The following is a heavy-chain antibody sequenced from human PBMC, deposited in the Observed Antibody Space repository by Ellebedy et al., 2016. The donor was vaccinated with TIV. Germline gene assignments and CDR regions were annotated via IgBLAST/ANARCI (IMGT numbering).Heavy chain of an antibody. CDR3: ARQPPLNVMVRGVLYFDY. D-gene: IGHD3-10*01. CDR2: FSYSGYT. V-gene: IGHV4-59*08. Sequence: SETLSLTCTVSGGSISTHFWTWIRQPPGKGLEWIGSFSYSGYTYYTPSLKSRVTVSGDTSKNQFSLKLSSVTAADTAVYYCARQPPLNVMVRGVLYFDYWGQGTLVTVSS. J-gene: IGHJ4*02. CDR1: GGSISTHF.